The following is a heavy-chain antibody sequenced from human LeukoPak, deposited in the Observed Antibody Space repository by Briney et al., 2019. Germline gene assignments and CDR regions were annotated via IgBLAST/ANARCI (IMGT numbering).Heavy chain of an antibody. J-gene: IGHJ4*02. CDR3: AKAADWLAADYIDY. Sequence: PGGSLRLSCAASGFTVITNYMNWVRQAPGKGLEWVSVIYSGGSTFYADSVEGRFTISRDNSKNTLDLQMSSLRVEDTAVYYCAKAADWLAADYIDYWGQGTLVTVSS. V-gene: IGHV3-53*01. D-gene: IGHD3-9*01. CDR1: GFTVITNY. CDR2: IYSGGST.